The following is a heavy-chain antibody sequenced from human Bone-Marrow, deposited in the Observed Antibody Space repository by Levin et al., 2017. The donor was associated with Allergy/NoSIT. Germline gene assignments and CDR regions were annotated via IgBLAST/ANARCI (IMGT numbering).Heavy chain of an antibody. J-gene: IGHJ4*02. CDR3: ARIEAPYYYDSSGSDY. CDR2: ITSSSNYK. CDR1: GFTFYTYT. D-gene: IGHD3-22*01. V-gene: IGHV3-21*01. Sequence: SGGSLRLSCAASGFTFYTYTMSWVRQAPGKGLEWVSSITSSSNYKYYADSVKGRFTISRDNANNSLYLHLHSLRAEDTAVYYCARIEAPYYYDSSGSDYWGQGTLVTVSS.